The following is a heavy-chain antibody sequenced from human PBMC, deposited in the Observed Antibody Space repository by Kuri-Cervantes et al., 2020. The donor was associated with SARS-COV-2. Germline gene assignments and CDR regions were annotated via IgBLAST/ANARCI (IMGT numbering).Heavy chain of an antibody. J-gene: IGHJ3*02. D-gene: IGHD1-7*01. Sequence: ASVKVSCKGSGYSFTSYWIGWVRQMPGKGLEWMGIIYPGDSDTRYSPSFQGQVTISADKSISTAYLQWSSLKASDTAMYYCASELRDDAFDIWGQGTMVTVSS. CDR2: IYPGDSDT. CDR3: ASELRDDAFDI. V-gene: IGHV5-51*01. CDR1: GYSFTSYW.